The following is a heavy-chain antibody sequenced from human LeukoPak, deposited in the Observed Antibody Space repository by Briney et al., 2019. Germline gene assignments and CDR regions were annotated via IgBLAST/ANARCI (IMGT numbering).Heavy chain of an antibody. CDR3: AKGPLRAAAGTSGFDP. V-gene: IGHV3-23*01. D-gene: IGHD6-13*01. Sequence: GGSLRLSCAASGFTFSSYAMSWVRQAPGKELEWVSAISGSGGSTYYADSVKGRFTISRDNSKNTLYLQMNSLRAEDTAVYYCAKGPLRAAAGTSGFDPWGQGTLVTVSS. CDR2: ISGSGGST. J-gene: IGHJ5*02. CDR1: GFTFSSYA.